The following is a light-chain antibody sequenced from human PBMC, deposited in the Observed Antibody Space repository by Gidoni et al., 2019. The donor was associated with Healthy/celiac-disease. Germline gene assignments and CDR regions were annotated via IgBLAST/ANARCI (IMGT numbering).Light chain of an antibody. CDR2: DAS. J-gene: IGKJ5*01. Sequence: ASQSVSSYLAWYQQKPGQAPRLLIYDASNRATGIPARFSGSGSGTDFTLTISSLEPEDFAVYYCQQRSNWPPITFGQGTRLEIK. CDR3: QQRSNWPPIT. V-gene: IGKV3-11*01. CDR1: QSVSSY.